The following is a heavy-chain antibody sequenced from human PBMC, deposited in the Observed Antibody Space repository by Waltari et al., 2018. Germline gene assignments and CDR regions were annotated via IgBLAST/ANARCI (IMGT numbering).Heavy chain of an antibody. Sequence: QLQLQESGPGLVKPSETLSLTCTVSGGSISSSSYYWGWIRQPPGKGLEWIGSIYYSGSTYYNPSLKSRVTISVDTSKNQFSLKLSSVTAADTAVYDCARQLWFGVDNWFDPWGQGTLVTVSS. V-gene: IGHV4-39*07. CDR3: ARQLWFGVDNWFDP. D-gene: IGHD3-10*01. CDR1: GGSISSSSYY. CDR2: IYYSGST. J-gene: IGHJ5*02.